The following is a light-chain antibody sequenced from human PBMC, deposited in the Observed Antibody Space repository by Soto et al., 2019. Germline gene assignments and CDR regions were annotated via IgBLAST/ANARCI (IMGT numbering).Light chain of an antibody. CDR2: AAT. J-gene: IGKJ4*01. CDR3: QQSYSTPPT. Sequence: EIQMTQSPSSLSASVGDRVTITCRASQSISSYLNWYQQKPGKAPKLLIYAATSLQSGVPSRFSGSGSGTDFTLTISSLQPEDFVTYYCQQSYSTPPTFGGGTKVDIK. CDR1: QSISSY. V-gene: IGKV1-39*01.